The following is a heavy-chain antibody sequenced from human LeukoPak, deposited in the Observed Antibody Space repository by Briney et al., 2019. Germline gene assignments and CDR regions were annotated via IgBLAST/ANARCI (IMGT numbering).Heavy chain of an antibody. CDR3: AREELGFDY. V-gene: IGHV6-1*01. Sequence: QTLSLTCAISGYSFSSNSAAWSWIGQSQSIGLEWLGRTYYRSKWYNDYALSLQSRITINPDTSKKQSSLQLNSVTPEDTAVYYCAREELGFDYWGQGSLVTVSS. D-gene: IGHD1-26*01. J-gene: IGHJ4*02. CDR2: TYYRSKWYN. CDR1: GYSFSSNSAA.